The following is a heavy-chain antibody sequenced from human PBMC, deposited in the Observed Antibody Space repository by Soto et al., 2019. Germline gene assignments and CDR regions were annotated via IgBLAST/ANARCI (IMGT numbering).Heavy chain of an antibody. Sequence: QVQLQESGPGLVKPSQTLSLTCTVSGGSISSGDYYWSWIRHHPGKGLEWIGYIYYSGSTYYNPSLKTRVTMSVDTSKNQCALKLSSVTAADTAVYYCAREATVTRSFYFDYWGQGTLVTVS. D-gene: IGHD4-17*01. J-gene: IGHJ4*02. CDR2: IYYSGST. CDR1: GGSISSGDYY. V-gene: IGHV4-31*03. CDR3: AREATVTRSFYFDY.